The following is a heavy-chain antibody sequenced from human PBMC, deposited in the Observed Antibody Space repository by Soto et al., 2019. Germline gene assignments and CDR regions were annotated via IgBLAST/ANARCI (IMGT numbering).Heavy chain of an antibody. D-gene: IGHD4-17*01. CDR3: ARRLYGDYDY. V-gene: IGHV1-18*01. J-gene: IGHJ4*02. CDR2: ISTYNGNT. CDR1: VYSFTTSG. Sequence: ASAKVSCKASVYSFTTSGITWVRQAPGQGLEWMGWISTYNGNTNYAQKLQDRVTLTTDTSTSTAYMELRSLRSDDTAVYYCARRLYGDYDYWGQGTLVTVSS.